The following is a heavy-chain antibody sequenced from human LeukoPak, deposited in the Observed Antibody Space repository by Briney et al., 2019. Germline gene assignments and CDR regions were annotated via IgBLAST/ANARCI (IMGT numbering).Heavy chain of an antibody. V-gene: IGHV3-23*01. CDR1: GFTFSSYG. J-gene: IGHJ4*02. Sequence: GGSLRLSCAASGFTFSSYGMSWVRQAPGKGLEWVSAISGSGGSTYYADSVKGRFTISRDNSKNTLYLQMNSLRAEDTAVYYCAREVYDSSGYYPYTLDYWGQGTLVTVSS. CDR2: ISGSGGST. D-gene: IGHD3-22*01. CDR3: AREVYDSSGYYPYTLDY.